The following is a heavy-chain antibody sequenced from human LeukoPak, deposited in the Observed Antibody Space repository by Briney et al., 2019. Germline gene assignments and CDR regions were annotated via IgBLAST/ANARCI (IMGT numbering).Heavy chain of an antibody. V-gene: IGHV1-69*02. D-gene: IGHD3-22*01. Sequence: SVKVSCKTSGGTFSSYTISWVRQAPGQGLEWMGRIIPILGIANYAQKFQGRVTITADKSTSTAYMELSSLRSEDTAVNYCATSSGYYPGYFGYWGQGTLVTVSS. CDR1: GGTFSSYT. CDR2: IIPILGIA. J-gene: IGHJ4*02. CDR3: ATSSGYYPGYFGY.